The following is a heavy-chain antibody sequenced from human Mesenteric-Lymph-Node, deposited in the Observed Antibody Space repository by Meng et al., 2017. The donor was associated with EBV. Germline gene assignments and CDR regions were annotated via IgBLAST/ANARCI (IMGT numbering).Heavy chain of an antibody. D-gene: IGHD3-10*01. V-gene: IGHV4-34*02. Sequence: QVQLQQWGAGLLKPSDTLSLPCAVYGEAFSDYYWTWIRQTPGKGLEWIGEVHRSGSTNYNPSLKSRVIISIDTSKNQFSLKLTSVTAADTAVYYCARALYSNSYYGSLSYWGLGTLVTVSS. CDR1: GEAFSDYY. J-gene: IGHJ4*02. CDR3: ARALYSNSYYGSLSY. CDR2: VHRSGST.